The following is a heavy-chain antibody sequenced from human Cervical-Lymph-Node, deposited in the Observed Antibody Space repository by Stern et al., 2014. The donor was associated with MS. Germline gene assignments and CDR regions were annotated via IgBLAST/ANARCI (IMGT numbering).Heavy chain of an antibody. Sequence: QVQLGQSGAEVKKPGASVKVSCKASGYTFSSYGLNWVRQAPGQGPEWVGWISTYSGNTRYAQKLQGRVTMTSDTSTSTVYMELTSLRSDDTAAYYCARGGMVPYWGQGTLVTVSS. CDR1: GYTFSSYG. CDR2: ISTYSGNT. CDR3: ARGGMVPY. V-gene: IGHV1-18*01. D-gene: IGHD3-16*01. J-gene: IGHJ4*02.